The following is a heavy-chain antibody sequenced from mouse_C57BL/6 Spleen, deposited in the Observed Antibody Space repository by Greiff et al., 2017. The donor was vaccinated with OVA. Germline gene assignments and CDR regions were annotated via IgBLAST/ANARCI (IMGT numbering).Heavy chain of an antibody. Sequence: VKLQESGPELVKPGASVKLSCKASGYTFTSYDINWVKQRPGQGLEWIGWIYPRDGSTKYNEKFKGKATLTVDTSSSTAYMELHSLTSEDSAVYFCARENTAQATRFDYWGQGTTLTVSS. D-gene: IGHD3-2*02. CDR1: GYTFTSYD. J-gene: IGHJ2*01. CDR3: ARENTAQATRFDY. V-gene: IGHV1-85*01. CDR2: IYPRDGST.